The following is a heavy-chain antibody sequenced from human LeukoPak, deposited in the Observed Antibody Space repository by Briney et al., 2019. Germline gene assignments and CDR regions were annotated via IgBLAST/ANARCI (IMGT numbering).Heavy chain of an antibody. D-gene: IGHD6-25*01. CDR2: TYYRSKWYD. Sequence: SQTLSLTCAISGDSVSSNSAAWNWIRQSPSRGLEWLGGTYYRSKWYDDYAVSVKSRVTINPDTSKNQFSLQLKSVTPEDTAVYYCARGMRITAAGTFYFDHWGQGTLVTVSS. CDR3: ARGMRITAAGTFYFDH. CDR1: GDSVSSNSAA. V-gene: IGHV6-1*01. J-gene: IGHJ4*02.